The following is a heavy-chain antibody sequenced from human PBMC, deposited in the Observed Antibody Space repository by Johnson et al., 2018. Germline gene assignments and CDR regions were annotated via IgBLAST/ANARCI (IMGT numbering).Heavy chain of an antibody. D-gene: IGHD1-7*01. CDR1: GVTFSSYG. V-gene: IGHV3-30*03. CDR2: ISYDGSSK. J-gene: IGHJ6*03. Sequence: QVQLVQSGGGVVQPGRSLRLSCAASGVTFSSYGMHWVRQAPGKGLEWVAVISYDGSSKYYADSVKGRFTIPRDNSKNTLYLQMNSLKIEDTAVYYCTRWEVTGTMVGSRNFYMDVWGKGTTVTVSS. CDR3: TRWEVTGTMVGSRNFYMDV.